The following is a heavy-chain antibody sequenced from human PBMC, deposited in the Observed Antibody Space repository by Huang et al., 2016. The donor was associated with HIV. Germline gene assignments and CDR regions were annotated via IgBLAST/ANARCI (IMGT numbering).Heavy chain of an antibody. CDR3: ARVRGYSGSYYGMDV. V-gene: IGHV1-69*01. CDR2: IIPVVGTQ. J-gene: IGHJ6*02. D-gene: IGHD1-26*01. CDR1: GGTFSNHG. Sequence: QVQLVQSGAEVKKPGSSVKVSCKASGGTFSNHGFSWVRQAPGQGLELMGGIIPVVGTQYYTPKFQGRVTITADESTSTVYMELSSLTPDDTAEYYCARVRGYSGSYYGMDVWGQGTTVTVSS.